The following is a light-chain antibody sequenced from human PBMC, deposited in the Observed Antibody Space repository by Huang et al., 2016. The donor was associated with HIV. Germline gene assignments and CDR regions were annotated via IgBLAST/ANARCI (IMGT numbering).Light chain of an antibody. CDR2: DSA. CDR3: QQGYSTPT. Sequence: DIQMTQSPSSLSASVGDRVTITCRASQSISGYLNWYQHKQGKAPELLIYDSASLQSGVPSRYSGSGSGTDFSLTISGLQPEDYATYYCQQGYSTPTFGQGTKVEMK. V-gene: IGKV1-39*01. CDR1: QSISGY. J-gene: IGKJ1*01.